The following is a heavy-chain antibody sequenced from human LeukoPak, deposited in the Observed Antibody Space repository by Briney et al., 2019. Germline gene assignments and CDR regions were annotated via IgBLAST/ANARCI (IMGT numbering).Heavy chain of an antibody. Sequence: SETLSLTCTVSGGSISSYYWSWNRQPPGKGLEWTGYIYYSGSTNYNPSLKSRVTISVDTSKNQFSLKLSSVTAADTAVYYCARVPYYDSSGSLGFDYWGQGTLVTVSS. V-gene: IGHV4-59*01. CDR3: ARVPYYDSSGSLGFDY. CDR2: IYYSGST. CDR1: GGSISSYY. D-gene: IGHD3-22*01. J-gene: IGHJ4*02.